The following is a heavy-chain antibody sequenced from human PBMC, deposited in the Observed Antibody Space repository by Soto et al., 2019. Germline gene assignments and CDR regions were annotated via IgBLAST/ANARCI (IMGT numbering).Heavy chain of an antibody. D-gene: IGHD3-3*01. Sequence: EVQLVGSGGGLVQPGGSLRLSCAASGFTFSDYWMHWARQVPGKGLVWVSRIKGDGTTINYADSVKGRFTVSRDNAKNQAYLEMNSLRAEDTAVYYCARGIYLKYGMDVWGQGTTVTVSS. CDR3: ARGIYLKYGMDV. CDR1: GFTFSDYW. V-gene: IGHV3-74*01. CDR2: IKGDGTTI. J-gene: IGHJ6*02.